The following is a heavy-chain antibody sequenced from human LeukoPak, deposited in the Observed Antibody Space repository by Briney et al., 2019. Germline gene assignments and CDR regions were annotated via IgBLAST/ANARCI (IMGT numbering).Heavy chain of an antibody. D-gene: IGHD5-18*01. J-gene: IGHJ4*02. CDR2: IKKDGSEK. CDR3: ARDLSGVTGYTYGRGIDY. V-gene: IGHV3-7*01. Sequence: QPGGSLRLSCAASGFTFSTYGMNWVRQAPGKGLEWVANIKKDGSEKYYVDSVKGRFTISRDNAKTSLYLQMNSLRAEDTAVYYCARDLSGVTGYTYGRGIDYWGQGTLVTVSS. CDR1: GFTFSTYG.